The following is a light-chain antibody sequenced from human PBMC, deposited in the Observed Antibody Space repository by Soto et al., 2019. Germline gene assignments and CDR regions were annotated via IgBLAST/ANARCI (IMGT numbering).Light chain of an antibody. J-gene: IGLJ1*01. Sequence: SVLTQPGWVSGCPGRSVTTSCTGTSGDVGRYNYVSWYQQHPGKAPKLMIYDVNARPSGVPDRFSGSKSGNTASLTISGLQAEDEAGYYCCSYAGPYTFVFGTGTKVTVL. CDR2: DVN. CDR3: CSYAGPYTFV. CDR1: SGDVGRYNY. V-gene: IGLV2-11*01.